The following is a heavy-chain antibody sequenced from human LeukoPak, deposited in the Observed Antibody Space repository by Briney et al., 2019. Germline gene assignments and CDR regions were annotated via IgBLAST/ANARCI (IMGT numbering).Heavy chain of an antibody. J-gene: IGHJ4*02. D-gene: IGHD3-9*01. Sequence: GESLKISCKGSGYSFTSYWIGWVRQMPGKGLEWMGIIYPGDSDTRYSPSFQGQVTISADKSISTAYLQWSSLKASDTAMYYCARYFSDDILTGPSGHWGQGTLVTVSS. CDR3: ARYFSDDILTGPSGH. V-gene: IGHV5-51*01. CDR2: IYPGDSDT. CDR1: GYSFTSYW.